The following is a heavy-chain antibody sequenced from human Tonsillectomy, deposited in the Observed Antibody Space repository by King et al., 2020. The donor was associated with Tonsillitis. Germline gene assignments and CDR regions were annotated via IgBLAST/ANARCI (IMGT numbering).Heavy chain of an antibody. CDR1: GGTFSSYA. D-gene: IGHD2-15*01. Sequence: QLVQSGAEVKKPGSSVKFSCKASGGTFSSYAISWVRQAPGQGLEWMGRIIPILGIANYAQKFQGRVTISADKSTSTAYMELSSLRSEYTAVYYCAREYCSGGSCYFFDYWGQGTLVTVSS. J-gene: IGHJ4*02. V-gene: IGHV1-69*09. CDR2: IIPILGIA. CDR3: AREYCSGGSCYFFDY.